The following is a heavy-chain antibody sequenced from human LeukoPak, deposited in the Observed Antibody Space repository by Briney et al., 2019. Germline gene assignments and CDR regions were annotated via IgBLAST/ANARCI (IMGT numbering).Heavy chain of an antibody. CDR2: IYYSGST. D-gene: IGHD1-1*01. Sequence: SETLSLTCTVSGGSISSGGYYWSWIRQHPGKGLEWIGYIYYSGSTYYNPSLKSRVTISVDTSKNQFPLKLSSVTAADTAVYYCASPPAGNYYYMDVWGKGTTVTVSS. CDR3: ASPPAGNYYYMDV. CDR1: GGSISSGGYY. J-gene: IGHJ6*03. V-gene: IGHV4-31*03.